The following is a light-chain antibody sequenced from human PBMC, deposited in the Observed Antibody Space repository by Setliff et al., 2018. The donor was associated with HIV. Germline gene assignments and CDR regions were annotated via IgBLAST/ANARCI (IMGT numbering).Light chain of an antibody. Sequence: SALAQPASVSGSPGQSITISCTGTSSDVGSYNFVSWYQQHPGKAPKLMIYEVSKRPSGVSNRFSGSKSGNTASLTISGLQAEDEADYYCCSYAGSSTLVFGGGTKVTVL. V-gene: IGLV2-23*02. CDR3: CSYAGSSTLV. J-gene: IGLJ2*01. CDR2: EVS. CDR1: SSDVGSYNF.